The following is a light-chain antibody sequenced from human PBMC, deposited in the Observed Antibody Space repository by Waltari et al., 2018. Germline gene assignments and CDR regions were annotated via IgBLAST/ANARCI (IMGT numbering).Light chain of an antibody. Sequence: DIQMTQSPSSLSASVGDRVTISCQARQDIRQYLNWYQKKPGKAPRLLIYDVSKLEEGVPPRFSGSGSGTDFTFTINNLQPEDFATYYCQQYKDVPLTFGGGTKVENK. V-gene: IGKV1-33*01. J-gene: IGKJ4*01. CDR3: QQYKDVPLT. CDR1: QDIRQY. CDR2: DVS.